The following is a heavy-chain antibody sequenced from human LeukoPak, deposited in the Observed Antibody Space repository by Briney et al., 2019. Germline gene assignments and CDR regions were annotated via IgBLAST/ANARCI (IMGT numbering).Heavy chain of an antibody. CDR2: ISGSGGST. J-gene: IGHJ4*02. CDR3: AKDLPSIVVVPAAMIGAGYFDY. D-gene: IGHD2-2*01. V-gene: IGHV3-23*01. CDR1: GFTFSSYA. Sequence: GGSLRLSCAASGFTFSSYAMSWVRQAPGKGLEWVSAISGSGGSTYYADSVKGRFTISRDNSKNTQYLQMNSLRAEDTAVYYCAKDLPSIVVVPAAMIGAGYFDYWGQGTLVTVSS.